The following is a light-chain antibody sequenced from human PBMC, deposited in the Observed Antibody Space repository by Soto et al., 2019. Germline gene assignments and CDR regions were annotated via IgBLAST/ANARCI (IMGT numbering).Light chain of an antibody. V-gene: IGKV1-8*01. CDR2: AAS. CDR1: QGISSY. Sequence: RMTESGSCLDPCTRRIIKKNSRASQGISSYLAWYQQKPGKAPKLLIYAASTLQSGVPSRFICSGSGTDFTLTISCLQSEDSATSYCEQYYSVLGTFGPGTKVDIK. J-gene: IGKJ1*01. CDR3: EQYYSVLGT.